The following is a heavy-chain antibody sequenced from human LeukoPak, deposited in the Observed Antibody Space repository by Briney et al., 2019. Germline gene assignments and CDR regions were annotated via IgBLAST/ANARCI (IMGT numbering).Heavy chain of an antibody. CDR2: ISGSGGST. CDR3: ARGIRGYNWNYFDY. V-gene: IGHV3-23*01. CDR1: GFTFSSYA. Sequence: GGSLRLSCAASGFTFSSYAMSWVRQAPGKGLEWVSAISGSGGSTYYADSVKGRFTISRDNAKNSLYLQMNSLRAEDTAVYYCARGIRGYNWNYFDYWGQGTLVTVSS. D-gene: IGHD1-20*01. J-gene: IGHJ4*02.